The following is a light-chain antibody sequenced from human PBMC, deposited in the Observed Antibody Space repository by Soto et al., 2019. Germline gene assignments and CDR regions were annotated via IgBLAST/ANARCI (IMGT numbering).Light chain of an antibody. CDR3: QQYNSYSPT. CDR2: AAS. V-gene: IGKV1-5*01. Sequence: DIRMTQSPSTLSASVGDRVTITCRASQTINSYLNWYQHKPGKAPKILVYAASRLQSGVPSRFSGSGSGTEFTLTISGLQPGDSATYYCQQYNSYSPTFGQGTKVDIK. CDR1: QTINSY. J-gene: IGKJ1*01.